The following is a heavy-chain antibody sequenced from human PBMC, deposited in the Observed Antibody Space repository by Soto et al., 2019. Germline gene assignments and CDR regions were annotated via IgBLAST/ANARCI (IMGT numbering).Heavy chain of an antibody. Sequence: GSLRLSCAASGFTFSSYGMHWVRQAPGKGLEWVSAISGSGGSTYYADSVKGRFTISRDNSKNTLYLQMNSLRAEDTAVYYCAKDRMTIVVVPAATSLSWFDPWGQGTLVTVSS. CDR3: AKDRMTIVVVPAATSLSWFDP. V-gene: IGHV3-23*01. J-gene: IGHJ5*02. D-gene: IGHD2-2*01. CDR1: GFTFSSYG. CDR2: ISGSGGST.